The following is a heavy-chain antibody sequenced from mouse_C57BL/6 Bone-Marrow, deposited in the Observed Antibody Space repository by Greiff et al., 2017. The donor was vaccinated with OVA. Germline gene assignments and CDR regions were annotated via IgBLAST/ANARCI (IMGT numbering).Heavy chain of an antibody. J-gene: IGHJ4*01. CDR3: ARDRAYDYDYAMDY. V-gene: IGHV5-4*01. CDR2: ISDGGGCT. CDR1: GFTFSSYS. D-gene: IGHD2-4*01. Sequence: EVKLVESGGGLVKPGGSLKLSCAASGFTFSSYSMSWVRQSPEKRLEWVGTISDGGGCTYYPDNLKGRFTLSRDNAKNNRYLQMSHLKSEDTAMYSCARDRAYDYDYAMDYWGQGTSVTVSS.